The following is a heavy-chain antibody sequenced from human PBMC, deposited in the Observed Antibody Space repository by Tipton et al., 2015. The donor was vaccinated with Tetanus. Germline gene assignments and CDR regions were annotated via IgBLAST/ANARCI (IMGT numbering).Heavy chain of an antibody. CDR3: AKEFQRARIRFFDS. CDR1: GFVFTTYS. J-gene: IGHJ4*02. V-gene: IGHV3-21*01. CDR2: VSSGSTYT. D-gene: IGHD3-10*01. Sequence: SLRLSCEASGFVFTTYSMNWFRQAPGRRLEWVASVSSGSTYTKFPDSLRGRFTISRDDAKNSVYLQVNSLRAEDTAVYYCAKEFQRARIRFFDSWGQGTQVTASS.